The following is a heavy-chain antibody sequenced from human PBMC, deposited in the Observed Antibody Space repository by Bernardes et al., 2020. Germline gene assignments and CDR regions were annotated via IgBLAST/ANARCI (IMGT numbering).Heavy chain of an antibody. J-gene: IGHJ4*02. V-gene: IGHV4-34*01. Sequence: SETLSLTRAMYGGSFSGYYWSWIRQPPGKGLEWIGEINHSGTTNYNPSLKTRVTLSVDTSKNQFSLKLKSVTAADTAIYYCAGGVFRFLEWSSEDYWGQGTQVTVSS. D-gene: IGHD3-3*01. CDR1: GGSFSGYY. CDR3: AGGVFRFLEWSSEDY. CDR2: INHSGTT.